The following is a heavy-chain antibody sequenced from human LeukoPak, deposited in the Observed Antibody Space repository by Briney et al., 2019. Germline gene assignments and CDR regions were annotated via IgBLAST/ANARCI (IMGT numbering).Heavy chain of an antibody. Sequence: SVKVCCKASGGTFSSYAISWVRQAPGQGLEWMGRIIPILGIANYAQKFQGRVTITADKSTSTAYMELSSLRSEDTAVYYCARDGGIVGDNWGQGTLVTVSS. V-gene: IGHV1-69*04. J-gene: IGHJ4*02. D-gene: IGHD1-26*01. CDR3: ARDGGIVGDN. CDR2: IIPILGIA. CDR1: GGTFSSYA.